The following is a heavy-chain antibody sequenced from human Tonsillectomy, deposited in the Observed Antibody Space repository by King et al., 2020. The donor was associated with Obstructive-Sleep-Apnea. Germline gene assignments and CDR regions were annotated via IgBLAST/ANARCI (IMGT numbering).Heavy chain of an antibody. V-gene: IGHV5-51*01. D-gene: IGHD3-16*01. CDR2: IYPGDSDT. CDR1: GYSFTSYW. Sequence: VQLVESGAEVKKPGESLKISCKGSGYSFTSYWIGWVRQMPGKGLEWMGIIYPGDSDTRDSPSFQGQVTISADKSISPAYLQWSSLKASDTAMYYCARLRDYVWGSYNGLGYWGQGTLVTVSS. CDR3: ARLRDYVWGSYNGLGY. J-gene: IGHJ4*02.